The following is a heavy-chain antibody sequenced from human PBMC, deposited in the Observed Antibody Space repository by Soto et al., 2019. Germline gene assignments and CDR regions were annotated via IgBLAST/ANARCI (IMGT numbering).Heavy chain of an antibody. D-gene: IGHD2-2*01. V-gene: IGHV3-21*01. CDR1: GFTFSTYS. Sequence: GGSLKLSCAASGFTFSTYSMNWVRQAPGKGLEWVSSISSSSYYIYYADSVKGRFTISRDNAKNSLFLQMNSLRAEDTAVYYCARERGSCTSSSCFGSPDYWGQGTLVTVSS. CDR2: ISSSSYYI. J-gene: IGHJ4*02. CDR3: ARERGSCTSSSCFGSPDY.